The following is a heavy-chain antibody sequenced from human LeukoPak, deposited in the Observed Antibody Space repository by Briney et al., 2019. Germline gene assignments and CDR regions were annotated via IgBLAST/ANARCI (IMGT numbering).Heavy chain of an antibody. CDR3: ARGHFRGVVVVTENWFDP. CDR1: GDSVSSNSAA. J-gene: IGHJ5*02. CDR2: TYYRSKWFN. V-gene: IGHV6-1*01. Sequence: SQTLSLTCAISGDSVSSNSAAWNWIRQSPSRGLEWLGRTYYRSKWFNDYAISVKSRITINPDTSKNQFSLQLNSVTPEDTAVYYCARGHFRGVVVVTENWFDPWGQGTLVTVSS. D-gene: IGHD3-22*01.